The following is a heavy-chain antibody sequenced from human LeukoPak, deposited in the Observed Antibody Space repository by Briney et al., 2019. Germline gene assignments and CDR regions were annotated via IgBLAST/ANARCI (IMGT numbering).Heavy chain of an antibody. CDR1: GYSISSGYY. Sequence: PSETLSLTCTVSGYSISSGYYWVWIRQPPGKGLEWIGSIYRSGSTNYNPSLKSRVTISIDTSNNQFSLKLTSVTAADTAVYYCARGDCSSTICYSPMDVWGRGTTVTVSS. CDR3: ARGDCSSTICYSPMDV. J-gene: IGHJ6*03. D-gene: IGHD2-2*01. CDR2: IYRSGST. V-gene: IGHV4-38-2*02.